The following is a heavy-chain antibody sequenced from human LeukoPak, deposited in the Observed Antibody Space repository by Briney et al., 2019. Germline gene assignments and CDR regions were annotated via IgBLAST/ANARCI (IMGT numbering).Heavy chain of an antibody. CDR2: IYYSGST. V-gene: IGHV4-39*01. J-gene: IGHJ4*02. CDR3: ARPAAGDEYRLLWSFDY. Sequence: PSETLSLTCTVSGGSISSSSYYWGWIRQPPGKGLEWIGSIYYSGSTYYNPSLKSRVTISVDTSKNQFSLKLSSVTAADTAVYYCARPAAGDEYRLLWSFDYWGQGTLVTVSS. D-gene: IGHD2-2*01. CDR1: GGSISSSSYY.